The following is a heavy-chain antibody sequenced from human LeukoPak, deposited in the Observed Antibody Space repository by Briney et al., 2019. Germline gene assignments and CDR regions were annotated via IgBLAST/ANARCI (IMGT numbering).Heavy chain of an antibody. J-gene: IGHJ4*02. D-gene: IGHD6-19*01. V-gene: IGHV4-34*01. CDR1: GGSFSDYY. Sequence: PETLSLTCAVYGGSFSDYYWSWIRQPPGKGLEWIGEINHSGSTNYNPSLESRVTISVDTSKKQFSLKVSSVTAADTAVYYCAREPAGSGWSFDYWGQGTLVTVSS. CDR2: INHSGST. CDR3: AREPAGSGWSFDY.